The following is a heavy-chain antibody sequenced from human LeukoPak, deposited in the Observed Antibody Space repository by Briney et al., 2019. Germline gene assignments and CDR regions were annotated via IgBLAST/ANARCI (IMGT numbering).Heavy chain of an antibody. CDR2: INSDGSST. Sequence: PGGSLRLSCAASGFIFSTNWMHWVRQAPGKGLVWVSRINSDGSSTSYTDSVKGRFTISRDNAKNSLYLQMNSLGAEDTAVYFCAREGALPLDGFDMWGQGTKVTVSS. CDR1: GFIFSTNW. D-gene: IGHD4/OR15-4a*01. V-gene: IGHV3-74*01. J-gene: IGHJ3*02. CDR3: AREGALPLDGFDM.